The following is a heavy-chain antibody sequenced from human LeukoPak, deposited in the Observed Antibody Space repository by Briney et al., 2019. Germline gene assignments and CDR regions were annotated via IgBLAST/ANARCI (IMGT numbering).Heavy chain of an antibody. CDR1: GFTFSNYA. D-gene: IGHD3-22*01. J-gene: IGHJ3*02. V-gene: IGHV3-30-3*01. CDR3: ARDLYDSSESAFDI. CDR2: ISYGGSNK. Sequence: GGSLRLSCAASGFTFSNYAMHWVRQAPGKGLEWVAVISYGGSNKYYAYSVKGRFTISRDNSKNTLYLQMNSLRAEDTAVYYCARDLYDSSESAFDIWGQGTMVTVSS.